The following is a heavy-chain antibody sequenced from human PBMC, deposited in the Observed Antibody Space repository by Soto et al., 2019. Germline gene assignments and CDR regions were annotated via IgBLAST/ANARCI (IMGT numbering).Heavy chain of an antibody. D-gene: IGHD1-26*01. CDR2: ITPIFGTA. CDR3: ASELERMGSDLFKGKDV. J-gene: IGHJ6*04. V-gene: IGHV1-69*06. CDR1: RGTFSGYA. Sequence: FSGKACRGTFSGYALTRVRQAPGQGLEWMGGITPIFGTANYAQKLQGRVTITADKSTSTAHMELRSVGSEDTAVYYCASELERMGSDLFKGKDVRGEGSTVTFSS.